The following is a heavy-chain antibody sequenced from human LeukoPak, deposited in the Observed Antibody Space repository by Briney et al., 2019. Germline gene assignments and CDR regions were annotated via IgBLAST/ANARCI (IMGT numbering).Heavy chain of an antibody. CDR3: AGGNYYGSGSYQRRLYYYYMDV. J-gene: IGHJ6*03. V-gene: IGHV4-39*07. CDR2: INHSGST. CDR1: GGSISSSSYY. Sequence: SETLSLTCTVSGGSISSSSYYWGWIRQPPGKGLERIGEINHSGSTNYNPSLKSRVTISVDTSKNQFSLKLSSVTAADTAVYYCAGGNYYGSGSYQRRLYYYYMDVWGKGTTVTVSS. D-gene: IGHD3-10*01.